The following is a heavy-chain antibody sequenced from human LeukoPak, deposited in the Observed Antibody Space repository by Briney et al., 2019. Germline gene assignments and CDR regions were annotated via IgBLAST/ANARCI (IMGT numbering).Heavy chain of an antibody. D-gene: IGHD6-6*01. CDR1: GGSISSYY. Sequence: SETLSLTCTVSGGSISSYYWSWIRQPAGKGLEWIGRIYTSGSTNYNPSLKSRVTMSVDTSKNQFSLKLSSVTAADTAVYYCACFRSSAPCYYYMDVWGKGTTVTVSS. CDR2: IYTSGST. V-gene: IGHV4-4*07. J-gene: IGHJ6*03. CDR3: ACFRSSAPCYYYMDV.